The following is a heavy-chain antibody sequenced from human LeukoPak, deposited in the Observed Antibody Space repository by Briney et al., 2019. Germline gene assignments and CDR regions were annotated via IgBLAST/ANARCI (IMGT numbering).Heavy chain of an antibody. V-gene: IGHV3-21*01. Sequence: PGGSLRLSCVASGFTFSTYTMNWVRQAPGKGLEWVSSISSSSSYIYYADSVKGRFTISRDNAKNSLYLQMNSLRAEDTAVYYCARDRDGYDQADYWGQGTLVTVSS. CDR1: GFTFSTYT. CDR3: ARDRDGYDQADY. J-gene: IGHJ4*02. D-gene: IGHD5-12*01. CDR2: ISSSSSYI.